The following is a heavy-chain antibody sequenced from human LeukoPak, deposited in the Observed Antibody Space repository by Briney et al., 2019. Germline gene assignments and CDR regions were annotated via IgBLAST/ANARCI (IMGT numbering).Heavy chain of an antibody. V-gene: IGHV3-7*01. CDR2: IKQDGSEK. J-gene: IGHJ3*02. Sequence: GGSLRLSCAASGFTFSSYWMSWVRQAPGKGLEWVANIKQDGSEKYYVDSVKGRFTISRDNAKNSLYLQMNSLRAEDTAVYYCARDGTALGSHAFDIWGQGTMVTVSS. CDR1: GFTFSSYW. CDR3: ARDGTALGSHAFDI. D-gene: IGHD1-7*01.